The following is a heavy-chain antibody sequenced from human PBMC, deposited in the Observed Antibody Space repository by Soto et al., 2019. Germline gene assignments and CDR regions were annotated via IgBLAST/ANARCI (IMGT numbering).Heavy chain of an antibody. CDR1: GFTFSDYA. V-gene: IGHV3-30*18. D-gene: IGHD6-19*01. CDR3: AKGGRQWLVTSDFNY. Sequence: VQLVESGGGVVQPGRSLRLSCAASGFTFSDYAMHWVRQAPGKGLEWVAVVSHDGRNTHYADSVKGRFTISRDGSKNTASLEMTSLRAEDTAVYYCAKGGRQWLVTSDFNYWGQGALVTVSS. J-gene: IGHJ4*02. CDR2: VSHDGRNT.